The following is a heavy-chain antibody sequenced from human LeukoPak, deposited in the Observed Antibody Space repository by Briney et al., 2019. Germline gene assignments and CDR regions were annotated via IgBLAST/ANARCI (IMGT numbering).Heavy chain of an antibody. D-gene: IGHD3-3*02. Sequence: GGSLRLSCAAPGCTFSGYAMSWVRQAPGKGLEWVSGISASGGSTYYADSVKGRFTISRDSSKNTLSLQMNSLGGEDTAVYYCARGHYYFDCWGQGTLVTVSS. CDR1: GCTFSGYA. CDR2: ISASGGST. J-gene: IGHJ4*02. CDR3: ARGHYYFDC. V-gene: IGHV3-23*01.